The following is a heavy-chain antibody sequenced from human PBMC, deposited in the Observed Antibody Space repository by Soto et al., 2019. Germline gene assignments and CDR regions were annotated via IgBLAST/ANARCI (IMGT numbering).Heavy chain of an antibody. CDR2: ISYDGSNK. D-gene: IGHD6-13*01. J-gene: IGHJ6*02. CDR1: GFTFSSYA. CDR3: ARESIFAAARNAYYYYGMDV. Sequence: GGSLRLSCAASGFTFSSYAMHWVRQAPGKGLEWVAVISYDGSNKYYADSVKGRFTISRDNSKNTLYLQMNSLRAEDTAVYYCARESIFAAARNAYYYYGMDVWGQGTTVTVSS. V-gene: IGHV3-30-3*01.